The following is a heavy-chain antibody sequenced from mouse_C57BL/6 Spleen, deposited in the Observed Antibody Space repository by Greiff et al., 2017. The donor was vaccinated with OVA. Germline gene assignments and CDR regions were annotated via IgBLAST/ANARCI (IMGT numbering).Heavy chain of an antibody. CDR3: ASDDYDGSTFSRPAGYAD. CDR2: IYPGSGST. Sequence: VQLQQPGAELVKPGASVKMSCKASGYAFTSYWITWVKQRPGQGLEWIGDIYPGSGSTNYNEKFKSKATLTVDTSSSTAYMQLNSLTSEDSAVYFCASDDYDGSTFSRPAGYADWGPGALVTVSA. D-gene: IGHD1-1*01. V-gene: IGHV1-55*01. J-gene: IGHJ3*01. CDR1: GYAFTSYW.